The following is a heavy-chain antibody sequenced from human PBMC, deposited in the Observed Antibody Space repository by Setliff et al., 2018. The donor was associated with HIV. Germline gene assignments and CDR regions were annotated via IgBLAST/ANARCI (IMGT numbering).Heavy chain of an antibody. J-gene: IGHJ4*02. V-gene: IGHV4-34*01. D-gene: IGHD6-13*01. CDR1: TESLTGYD. CDR3: ARQSTVAAAGFDF. CDR2: INRSGSA. Sequence: SETLSLTCAVYTESLTGYDWAWIRQSPEKGLEWIGEINRSGSANYNRSLKSRVTMSVDTSKRQFSLKLDSVTAADTAIYYCARQSTVAAAGFDFWGQGTLVTVSS.